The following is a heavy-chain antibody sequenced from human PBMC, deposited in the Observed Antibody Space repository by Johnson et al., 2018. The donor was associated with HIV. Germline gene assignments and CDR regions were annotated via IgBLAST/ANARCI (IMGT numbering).Heavy chain of an antibody. D-gene: IGHD3-10*01. J-gene: IGHJ3*02. V-gene: IGHV3-30*18. CDR1: GFTFSSYG. CDR3: SKESFMTMIQGVLLPIAFDI. CDR2: VSHDGSKK. Sequence: QVQLVESGGGVVQPGRSLRLSCAASGFTFSSYGIHWVRQAPGKGLEWVASVSHDGSKKYYADSVKGRFIISRENSKNTVYLQMNSLRAEDTAVYYCSKESFMTMIQGVLLPIAFDIWGQGTMVTVSS.